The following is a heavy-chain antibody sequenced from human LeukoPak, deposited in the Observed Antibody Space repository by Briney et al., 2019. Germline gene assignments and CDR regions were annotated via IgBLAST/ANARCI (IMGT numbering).Heavy chain of an antibody. D-gene: IGHD2-2*01. CDR3: ARDAGDIVVEYYFDY. CDR1: GFTFSSYG. CDR2: ISYDGSNK. J-gene: IGHJ4*02. Sequence: GGSLRLSCAASGFTFSSYGMHWVRQAPGKGLEWVAVISYDGSNKYYADSVKGRFTISRDNAKNSLYLQMNSLRAEDTAVYFCARDAGDIVVEYYFDYWGQGTLVTVSS. V-gene: IGHV3-30*03.